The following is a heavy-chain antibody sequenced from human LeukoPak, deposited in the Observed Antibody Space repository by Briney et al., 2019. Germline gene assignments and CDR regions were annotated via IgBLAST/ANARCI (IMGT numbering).Heavy chain of an antibody. CDR3: ARDGGSSWYFDY. J-gene: IGHJ4*02. D-gene: IGHD6-13*01. V-gene: IGHV3-11*04. CDR2: ISSSGNST. Sequence: KPGGSLRLSCAASGFTFSDYYMSWIRQAPGKGHEWVSYISSSGNSTYYSDSVRGRFTISRDNAKNSLHLQMNSLRAEDTAVYYCARDGGSSWYFDYWGQGTLATVSS. CDR1: GFTFSDYY.